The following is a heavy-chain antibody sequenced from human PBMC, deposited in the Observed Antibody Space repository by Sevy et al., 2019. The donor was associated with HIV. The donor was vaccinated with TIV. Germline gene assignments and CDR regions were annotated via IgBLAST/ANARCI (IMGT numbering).Heavy chain of an antibody. J-gene: IGHJ4*02. CDR1: GGSISSSGFY. CDR2: ISYSGST. V-gene: IGHV4-39*01. D-gene: IGHD2-8*02. Sequence: SETLSLTCSVAGGSISSSGFYWGWIRQPPGKGLEGIGTISYSGSTYYNPSLKSRVTISVDTSKNQFSLKLSSVTAADTAVYYCASPLLYWLYWGQGTLVTVSS. CDR3: ASPLLYWLY.